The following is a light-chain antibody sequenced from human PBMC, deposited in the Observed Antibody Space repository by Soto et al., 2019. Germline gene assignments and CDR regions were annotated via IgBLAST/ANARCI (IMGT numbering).Light chain of an antibody. CDR2: KAS. Sequence: IQMTQTTSAEPAAGEEIRTSSGRASQSISSWLAWYQQKPGKAPNLLIYKASSLEGGVPSRFSGSGSGTEFTLTISSLQPDDFATYYCQQYNSYWTFGQGTKVDIK. CDR1: QSISSW. CDR3: QQYNSYWT. V-gene: IGKV1-5*03. J-gene: IGKJ1*01.